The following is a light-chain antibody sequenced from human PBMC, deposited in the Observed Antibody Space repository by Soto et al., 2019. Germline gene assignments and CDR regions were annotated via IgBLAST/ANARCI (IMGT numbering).Light chain of an antibody. CDR2: GAS. Sequence: EIVLTQSPGTLSLSPGESATLSCRASQSVYSKYLAWYQQKPGQAPRLLIYGASSRASGIPDRFSGSGSGTDFTLTISRLEPEDFAVYHCQHYNSWPRTWTFGQGTKVDIK. V-gene: IGKV3-20*01. CDR1: QSVYSKY. J-gene: IGKJ1*01. CDR3: QHYNSWPRTWT.